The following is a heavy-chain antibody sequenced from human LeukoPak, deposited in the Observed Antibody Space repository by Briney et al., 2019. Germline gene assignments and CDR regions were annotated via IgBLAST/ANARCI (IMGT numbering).Heavy chain of an antibody. Sequence: GGSLRLSCAASGFTFSSYAISWVRQAPGQGLEWMGGIIPIFGTANYAQKFQGRVTITADESTSTAYMELSSLRSEDTAVYYCANGQGYDNYDAFDIWGQGTMVTVSS. CDR2: IIPIFGTA. V-gene: IGHV1-69*01. CDR1: GFTFSSYA. CDR3: ANGQGYDNYDAFDI. J-gene: IGHJ3*02. D-gene: IGHD5-12*01.